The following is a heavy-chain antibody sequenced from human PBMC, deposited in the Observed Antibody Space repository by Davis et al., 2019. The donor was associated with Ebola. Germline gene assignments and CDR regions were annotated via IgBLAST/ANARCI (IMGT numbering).Heavy chain of an antibody. CDR1: TYTFTDYY. D-gene: IGHD2-15*01. Sequence: ASVKVSCKASTYTFTDYYMHWVRQAPGQGLEWMGWINPSSGGTNYAQKFQGRVTMTRDTSISTASMELSSLRSEDTAVYYCARVVVLDYYYGMDVWGQGTTVTVSS. J-gene: IGHJ6*02. CDR3: ARVVVLDYYYGMDV. CDR2: INPSSGGT. V-gene: IGHV1-2*02.